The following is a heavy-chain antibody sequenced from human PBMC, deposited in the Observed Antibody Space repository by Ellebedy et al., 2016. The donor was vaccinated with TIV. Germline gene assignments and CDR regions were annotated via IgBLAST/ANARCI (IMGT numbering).Heavy chain of an antibody. Sequence: GESLKISCKGSGYSFTSYWIGWVRQMPGKGLEWMGLIYPGDSDTRCSPSFQGQVTISADKSISTAYLQWSSLKASGTAMYYCARLGGRYGSYLDFWGQGTLVTVSS. CDR1: GYSFTSYW. V-gene: IGHV5-51*01. J-gene: IGHJ4*02. CDR2: IYPGDSDT. CDR3: ARLGGRYGSYLDF. D-gene: IGHD5-18*01.